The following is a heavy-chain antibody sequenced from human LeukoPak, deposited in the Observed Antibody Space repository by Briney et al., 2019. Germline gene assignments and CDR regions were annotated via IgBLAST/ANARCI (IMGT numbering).Heavy chain of an antibody. J-gene: IGHJ6*03. CDR3: ASGSSSSGYYYYYMDV. CDR1: GGSISSYY. D-gene: IGHD6-6*01. Sequence: SETLSLTCTVSGGSISSYYWSWIRQPAGKGLEWIGRIYTSGSTNYNPSLKSRVTMSVDTSKNQFSLKLSSVTAADTAVYYCASGSSSSGYYYYYMDVWGKGTTVTVSS. V-gene: IGHV4-4*07. CDR2: IYTSGST.